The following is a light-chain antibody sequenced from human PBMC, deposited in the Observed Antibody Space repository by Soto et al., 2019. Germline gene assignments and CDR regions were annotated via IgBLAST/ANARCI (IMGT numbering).Light chain of an antibody. CDR1: SSDIGGYNY. J-gene: IGLJ1*01. CDR2: EVS. CDR3: SSYTSSSPLYV. Sequence: QSVLTQPASVSGSPGQSITISCAGTSSDIGGYNYVSWYQQHPGKAPKVMIYEVSNRPSGVSNRFSGSKSGNTASLTISGLQAEDEDDYYCSSYTSSSPLYVFGSGTKVTVL. V-gene: IGLV2-14*01.